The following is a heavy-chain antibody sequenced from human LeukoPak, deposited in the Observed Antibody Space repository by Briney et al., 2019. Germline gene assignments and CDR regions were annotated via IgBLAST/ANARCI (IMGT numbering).Heavy chain of an antibody. CDR2: IIPIFGTA. D-gene: IGHD2-2*01. CDR3: ARPCSSTSCPNDDAFDI. J-gene: IGHJ3*02. Sequence: ASVKVSCKASGYTFTNYGIIWVRQAPGQGLEWMGGIIPIFGTANYAQKFQGRVTITADESTGTAYMELSSLRSEDTAVYYCARPCSSTSCPNDDAFDIWGQGTMVTVSS. CDR1: GYTFTNYG. V-gene: IGHV1-69*13.